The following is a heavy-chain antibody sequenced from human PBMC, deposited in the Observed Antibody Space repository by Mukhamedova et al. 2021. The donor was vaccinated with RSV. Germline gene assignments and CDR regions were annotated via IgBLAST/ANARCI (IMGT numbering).Heavy chain of an antibody. Sequence: GLEWVAVIWYDGSDKYYADSMKDQFTISRDNSKNTLFLQMNRLRVEDTAMYFCAKRGSTWDFDYWGQGTLVTVSS. CDR3: AKRGSTWDFDY. CDR2: IWYDGSDK. J-gene: IGHJ4*02. D-gene: IGHD6-13*01. V-gene: IGHV3-33*06.